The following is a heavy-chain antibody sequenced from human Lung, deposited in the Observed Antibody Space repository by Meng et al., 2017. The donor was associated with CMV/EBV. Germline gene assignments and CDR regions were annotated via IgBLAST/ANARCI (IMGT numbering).Heavy chain of an antibody. J-gene: IGHJ6*02. V-gene: IGHV3-74*01. CDR3: ASPQGKVAFSSSCYYAMDV. CDR1: GFTFSSYW. Sequence: SCAGSGFTFSSYWMHWVRQGPGKGLVWVSRINSDGSSTTYADSVKGRFTVSRDNAKNTLYLQMNSLRAEDTAVYYCASPQGKVAFSSSCYYAMDVXGQGXTVTVSS. CDR2: INSDGSST. D-gene: IGHD5-12*01.